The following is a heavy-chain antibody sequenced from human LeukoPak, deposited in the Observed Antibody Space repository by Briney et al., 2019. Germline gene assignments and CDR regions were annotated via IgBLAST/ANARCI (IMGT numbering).Heavy chain of an antibody. CDR3: AGRDGYPLGAFDI. CDR2: IKQDGSEK. Sequence: GGSLRLSCAASGFTFSSYWMSWVRQAPGKGLEWVANIKQDGSEKYYVDSVKGRFTISRDNAKNSLYLQMNSLRAEDTAVYYCAGRDGYPLGAFDIWGQGTMVTVSS. J-gene: IGHJ3*02. CDR1: GFTFSSYW. D-gene: IGHD5-24*01. V-gene: IGHV3-7*01.